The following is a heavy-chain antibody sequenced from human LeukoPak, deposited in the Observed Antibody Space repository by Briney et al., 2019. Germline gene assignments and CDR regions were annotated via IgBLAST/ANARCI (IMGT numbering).Heavy chain of an antibody. J-gene: IGHJ4*02. CDR2: ISSDGTA. D-gene: IGHD1-14*01. V-gene: IGHV4-39*01. CDR3: ARFKGRTGFDY. Sequence: SETLSLTCAVSGGSITTATFDWGWIRQAPGRDFEWIATISSDGTAYYNPSLMSRVTISIDTSMNQFSLDLTSVTAADTGLFYCARFKGRTGFDYRGTGILVIVSS. CDR1: GGSITTATFD.